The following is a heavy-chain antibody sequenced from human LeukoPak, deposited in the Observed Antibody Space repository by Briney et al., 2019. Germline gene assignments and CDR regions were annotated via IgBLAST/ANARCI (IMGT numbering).Heavy chain of an antibody. CDR1: GFTFSSYA. Sequence: PGGSLRLSCAASGFTFSSYAMSWVRQAPGKGLEWVSVISGSGGSTYYADSVKGRFTISRDNSKNTLYLQMNSLRAEDTAVYYCAKFYWDYISSFDYWGQGTLVTVSS. J-gene: IGHJ4*02. D-gene: IGHD1-7*01. V-gene: IGHV3-23*01. CDR3: AKFYWDYISSFDY. CDR2: ISGSGGST.